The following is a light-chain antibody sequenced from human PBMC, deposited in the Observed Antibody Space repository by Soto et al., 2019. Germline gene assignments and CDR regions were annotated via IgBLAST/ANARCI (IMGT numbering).Light chain of an antibody. CDR2: DAY. Sequence: EIVLTQSPCTLSLSPLYRATPSCRATESIRSSYLAWYQQKPGQAPRLLIYDAYNRATGIPARFSGSGSGTDFTLTISSLEPEDFAVYYCQQRSNWPITVGQGTRLEIK. V-gene: IGKV3D-20*02. J-gene: IGKJ5*01. CDR3: QQRSNWPIT. CDR1: ESIRSSY.